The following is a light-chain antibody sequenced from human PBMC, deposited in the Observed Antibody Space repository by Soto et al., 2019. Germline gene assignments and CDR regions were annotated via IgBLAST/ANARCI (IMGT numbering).Light chain of an antibody. Sequence: QSVLTQPASVSGSPGQSITISCSGSGSDICTYNFVSWYQHHPGRAPKLIISEVANRPSGVSDRFSGSKSGSLASLTISGLQADDEAVYYCSSYTNTGTLVVFGVGTKLTVL. CDR1: GSDICTYNF. V-gene: IGLV2-14*01. CDR3: SSYTNTGTLVV. J-gene: IGLJ3*02. CDR2: EVA.